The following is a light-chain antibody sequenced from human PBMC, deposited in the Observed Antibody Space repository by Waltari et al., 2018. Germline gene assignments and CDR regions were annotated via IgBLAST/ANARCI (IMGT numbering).Light chain of an antibody. V-gene: IGLV3-21*02. CDR1: NLGAKS. CDR3: QVWDNISDHVI. Sequence: SYVLTQPPSMSVAPGQSARITCGGYNLGAKSVNWYQQQPGQAPALVVYYDRHRFSAIPGRFSGSKSGNTATLTISAVEAGDEADYYCQVWDNISDHVIFGGGTKLTVL. J-gene: IGLJ2*01. CDR2: YDR.